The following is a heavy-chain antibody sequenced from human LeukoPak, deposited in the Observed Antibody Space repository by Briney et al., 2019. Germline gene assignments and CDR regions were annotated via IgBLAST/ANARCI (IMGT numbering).Heavy chain of an antibody. CDR3: ARDQYSPFNPGSAYLTRSSFDP. Sequence: SETLSLTCTVAGGSISSFYGSWIRQPAGKGLEWIGHILPTGNTNYNPSLQSRVTMSVDTSKNQFSLNLNSVTAAYTAVYYCARDQYSPFNPGSAYLTRSSFDPWGQGTLVTVSS. CDR2: ILPTGNT. D-gene: IGHD3-10*01. J-gene: IGHJ5*02. CDR1: GGSISSFY. V-gene: IGHV4-4*07.